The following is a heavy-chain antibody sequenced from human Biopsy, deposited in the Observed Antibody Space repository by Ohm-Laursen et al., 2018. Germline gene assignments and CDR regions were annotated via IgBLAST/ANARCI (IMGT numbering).Heavy chain of an antibody. CDR1: GFSFSDNY. V-gene: IGHV3-72*01. Sequence: SLRLSCAASGFSFSDNYMDWVRQARGKGLEWVGRIRDKANSYTTDYAASVKRRFTISRDDSKNSLYLQMNRLKTEDTALYYCARAGRYCSGGGCYSWFDSWGQGTLVTVSS. CDR3: ARAGRYCSGGGCYSWFDS. D-gene: IGHD2-15*01. CDR2: IRDKANSYTT. J-gene: IGHJ5*01.